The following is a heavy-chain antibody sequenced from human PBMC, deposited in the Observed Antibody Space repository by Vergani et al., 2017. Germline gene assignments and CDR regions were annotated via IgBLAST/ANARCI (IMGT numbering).Heavy chain of an antibody. CDR2: ISGSGGXT. J-gene: IGHJ4*02. Sequence: EVQLLESGGGLVQPGGSLRLSCAASGFTFSSYAMSWVRQAPGKGLEWVSAISGSGGXTYYADSVKGRFTISRDNSKNTLYLQMNSLRAEDTAVYYCAKGCENIVVVPAAIRSQLSGYWGQGTLVTVSS. CDR1: GFTFSSYA. D-gene: IGHD2-2*01. CDR3: AKGCENIVVVPAAIRSQLSGY. V-gene: IGHV3-23*01.